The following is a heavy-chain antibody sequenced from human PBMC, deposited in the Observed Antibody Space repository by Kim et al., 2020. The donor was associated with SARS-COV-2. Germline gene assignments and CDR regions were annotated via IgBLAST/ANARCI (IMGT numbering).Heavy chain of an antibody. D-gene: IGHD3-22*01. J-gene: IGHJ4*02. Sequence: GGSPRLSCSASGFTFSSYGLYWVRQAPGRGLEYVSAISSNGGGTYYADSVKGRFTISRDNSKNTLYLQMSSLRSEDTAVYYCVKVQRVVAVPSFDYWGQGALVTVSS. CDR3: VKVQRVVAVPSFDY. CDR2: ISSNGGGT. V-gene: IGHV3-64D*09. CDR1: GFTFSSYG.